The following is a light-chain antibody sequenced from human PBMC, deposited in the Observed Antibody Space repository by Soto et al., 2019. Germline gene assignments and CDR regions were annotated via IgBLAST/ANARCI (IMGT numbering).Light chain of an antibody. CDR2: GAS. Sequence: EIVLTQSPATLSLSPGERATLSCTASQSVSSYLAWYQQKPGQAPRLLIYGASSRATGIPDRFSGSGSGTDFTLTISRLEPEDFAVNYCQQYGSSPRTFGQGTKVDIK. J-gene: IGKJ1*01. CDR1: QSVSSY. CDR3: QQYGSSPRT. V-gene: IGKV3-20*01.